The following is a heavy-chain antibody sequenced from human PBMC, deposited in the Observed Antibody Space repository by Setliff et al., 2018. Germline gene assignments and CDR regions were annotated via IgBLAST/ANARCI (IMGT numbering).Heavy chain of an antibody. J-gene: IGHJ4*02. CDR1: GGSISSYY. CDR2: VYYTGDT. V-gene: IGHV4-59*03. D-gene: IGHD3-10*01. CDR3: AGSQGSGGYYSNSPYYFHY. Sequence: SETLSLTCTVSGGSISSYYWSWIRQPPGKELEWMAYVYYTGDTYYDPSLKSRISISIDTSKNQFSLNLISVTAADTAVYYCAGSQGSGGYYSNSPYYFHYWGQGTLVTVSS.